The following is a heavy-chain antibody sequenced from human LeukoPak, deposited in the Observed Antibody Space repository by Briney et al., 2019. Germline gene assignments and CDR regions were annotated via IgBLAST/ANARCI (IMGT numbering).Heavy chain of an antibody. CDR1: GFTFSTYW. V-gene: IGHV3-23*01. D-gene: IGHD6-6*01. J-gene: IGHJ3*02. CDR3: AKGVASIAARDAFDI. Sequence: GGSLRLSCAASGFTFSTYWMHWVRQTPGKGLEWVSAISGSGGSTYYADSVKGRFTISRDNSKNTLYLQMNSLRAEDTAVYYCAKGVASIAARDAFDIWGQGTMVTVSS. CDR2: ISGSGGST.